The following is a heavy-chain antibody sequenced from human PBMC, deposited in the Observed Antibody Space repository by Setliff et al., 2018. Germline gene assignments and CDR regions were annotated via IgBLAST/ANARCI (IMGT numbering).Heavy chain of an antibody. J-gene: IGHJ4*02. Sequence: GGSLRLSCAASGFTFSNFWMSWVRQAPGKGLEWVTNIKQDGSDKYYVDSVKGRFTISRDNAKNSLYLQMNSLRAEDTAVYYCAARGSADYWGQGTPVTVSS. CDR2: IKQDGSDK. CDR3: AARGSADY. V-gene: IGHV3-7*01. D-gene: IGHD3-10*01. CDR1: GFTFSNFW.